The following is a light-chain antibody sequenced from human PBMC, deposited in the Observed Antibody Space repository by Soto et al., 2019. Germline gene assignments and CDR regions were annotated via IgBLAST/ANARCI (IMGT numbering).Light chain of an antibody. CDR3: CSYAGSSTLV. Sequence: QSALTQPASVSGSPGQSITISCTGTSSDDGSYNLVSWYQQHPGKAPKLMIYEGSKRPSGVSNRFSGSKSGNTASLTTSGLQSEDEADYYCCSYAGSSTLVFGGGTKLTVL. CDR2: EGS. CDR1: SSDDGSYNL. V-gene: IGLV2-23*01. J-gene: IGLJ2*01.